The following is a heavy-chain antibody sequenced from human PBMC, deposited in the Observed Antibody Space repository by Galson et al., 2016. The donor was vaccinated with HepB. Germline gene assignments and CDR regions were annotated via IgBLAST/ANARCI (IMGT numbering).Heavy chain of an antibody. V-gene: IGHV3-11*01. CDR1: GFLFNDHF. CDR2: ISSNGRTI. J-gene: IGHJ4*02. Sequence: SLRLSCAASGFLFNDHFMSWIRQAPGKGLEWVSSISSNGRTIYEEDSVKGRFTISRDDAKDLLYLQMKNLRVEDTAVYYCARRAVAGTHPFDYWGQGTLVTVSS. CDR3: ARRAVAGTHPFDY. D-gene: IGHD6-19*01.